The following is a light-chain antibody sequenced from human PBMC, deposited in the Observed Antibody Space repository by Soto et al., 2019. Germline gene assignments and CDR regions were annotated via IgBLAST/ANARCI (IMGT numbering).Light chain of an antibody. CDR1: QTITNF. J-gene: IGKJ3*01. CDR3: QQSYRSPLN. V-gene: IGKV1-39*01. Sequence: DIQMTQSPLSLSASVGESVTITCRASQTITNFLNWYQQRPGKPPRLLIFGTSSLQSGVPSRFRGSRSETDFSLTISGLQPEDFATYICQQSYRSPLNFGPGT. CDR2: GTS.